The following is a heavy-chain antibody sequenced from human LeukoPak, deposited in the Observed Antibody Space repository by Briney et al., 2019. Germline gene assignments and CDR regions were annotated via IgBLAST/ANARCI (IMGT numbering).Heavy chain of an antibody. J-gene: IGHJ3*02. CDR1: GGSLSSGSYY. D-gene: IGHD3-22*01. CDR3: ARDPYDSRYFDI. Sequence: SETLSLTCTVSGGSLSSGSYYWSWIRQPAGKGLEWIGRIYTSGSTNYNPSLKSRVTISVDTSKNQFSLKLSSVTAADTAVYYCARDPYDSRYFDIWGQGTMVTVSS. V-gene: IGHV4-61*02. CDR2: IYTSGST.